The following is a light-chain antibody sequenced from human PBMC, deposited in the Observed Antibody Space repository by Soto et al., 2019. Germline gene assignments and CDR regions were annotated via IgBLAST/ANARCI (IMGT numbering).Light chain of an antibody. CDR3: SSWDDNLDAVV. Sequence: QSVLTQPPSASGTPGQRVTISCSGSSSNIGSNTVNWYQQLPGTAPKLLIYTNDQRPSGVPDRFSSSRSGTSASLAISGLQFEDEADYHCSSWDDNLDAVVFGAGTKVTVL. CDR2: TND. V-gene: IGLV1-44*01. CDR1: SSNIGSNT. J-gene: IGLJ1*01.